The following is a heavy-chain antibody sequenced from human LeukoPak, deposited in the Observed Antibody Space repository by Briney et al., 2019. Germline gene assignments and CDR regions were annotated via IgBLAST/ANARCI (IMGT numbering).Heavy chain of an antibody. D-gene: IGHD3-9*01. CDR1: DGSISSRSFF. Sequence: SQTLSLTCTVPDGSISSRSFFWAWIRQPAGKVLEWIGHIFTTGFTNYNPSLRSRVTISMDVSKDQFSLRLTSVTAEDTAVYYCARGTQAWFYFDYWGQGTLATVSS. CDR2: IFTTGFT. J-gene: IGHJ4*02. CDR3: ARGTQAWFYFDY. V-gene: IGHV4-61*09.